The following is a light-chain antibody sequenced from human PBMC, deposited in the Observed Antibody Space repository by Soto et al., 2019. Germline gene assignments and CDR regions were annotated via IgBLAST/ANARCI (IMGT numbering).Light chain of an antibody. CDR3: QQYNSYSYT. CDR1: QDIGIY. Sequence: IQLTQSPSSLSASVGDRVTITCRASQDIGIYLAWYQQKPGKAPNLLIYAASSLQRGVPSRFSGSGSGTDFTLTISSLQPDDFATYYCQQYNSYSYTFGQGTKLEIK. J-gene: IGKJ2*01. CDR2: AAS. V-gene: IGKV1-16*01.